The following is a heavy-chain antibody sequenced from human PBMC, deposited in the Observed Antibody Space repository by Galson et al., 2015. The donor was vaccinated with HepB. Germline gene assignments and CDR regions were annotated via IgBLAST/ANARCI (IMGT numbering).Heavy chain of an antibody. J-gene: IGHJ4*02. CDR3: AREEYCSDGSCYGDFDY. D-gene: IGHD2-15*01. CDR2: IKQDGSEK. CDR1: GFTFSTYW. V-gene: IGHV3-7*03. Sequence: SLRLSCAASGFTFSTYWMSWVRQAPGKGLEWVANIKQDGSEKYYVDSVKGRFTISRDNAKKSLYLQMQSLRAEDTAVYYRAREEYCSDGSCYGDFDYWGQGTLVTVSS.